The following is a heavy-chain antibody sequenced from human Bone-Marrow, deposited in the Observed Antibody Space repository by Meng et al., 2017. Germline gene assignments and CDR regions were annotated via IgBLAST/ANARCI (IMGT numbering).Heavy chain of an antibody. D-gene: IGHD3-9*01. CDR2: ISASGGST. Sequence: GESLKISCAASGFTFSSYAMSWVRQAPGKGLEWVSTISASGGSTYYADSVKGRFTISRDNSKNTLYLQMNSLRAEDTAVYYCATSGYLFDYWGQGTLVTVSS. CDR3: ATSGYLFDY. CDR1: GFTFSSYA. V-gene: IGHV3-23*01. J-gene: IGHJ4*02.